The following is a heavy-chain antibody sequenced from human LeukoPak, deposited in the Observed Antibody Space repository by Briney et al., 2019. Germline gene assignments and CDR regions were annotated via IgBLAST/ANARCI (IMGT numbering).Heavy chain of an antibody. CDR2: INHSGST. V-gene: IGHV4-34*01. D-gene: IGHD3-22*01. J-gene: IGHJ4*02. CDR1: GGSFSGYY. CDR3: VTYYFDSSGPKKNY. Sequence: MSSETLSLTCAVYGGSFSGYYWSWIRQPPGKGLEWIGEINHSGSTNYNPSLKSRVTISVDTSKKQFSLKLSSVTAADTAVYYCVTYYFDSSGPKKNYWGQGTLVTVSS.